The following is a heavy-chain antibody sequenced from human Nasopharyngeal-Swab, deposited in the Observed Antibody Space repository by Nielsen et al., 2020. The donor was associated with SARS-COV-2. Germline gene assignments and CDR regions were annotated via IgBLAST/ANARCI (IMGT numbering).Heavy chain of an antibody. Sequence: GESLKISCAASGYTFSAAWLNFFLPSPFFFLEWVGLIKNKSAGGATEYAAPVKGRFSISRDESQNTLYLHMNSLKTEDTAMYYCLPDYYDNTGHGNYWGQGTLVTVSS. CDR1: GYTFSAAW. V-gene: IGHV3-15*07. CDR3: LPDYYDNTGHGNY. D-gene: IGHD3-22*01. CDR2: IKNKSAGGAT. J-gene: IGHJ4*02.